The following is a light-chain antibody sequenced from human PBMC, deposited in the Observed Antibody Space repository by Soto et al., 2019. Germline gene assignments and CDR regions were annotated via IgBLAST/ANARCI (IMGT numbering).Light chain of an antibody. CDR1: TSKIGAGYD. CDR3: QSYDSSLSGYV. J-gene: IGLJ2*01. CDR2: GNS. Sequence: QSVLTQPPSVSGAPGQRVTISCTGSTSKIGAGYDVPWYRHFPGTAPKLLIYGNSNRPSGVPDRFSGSKSGTSASLAITGLQAEDEADYYCQSYDSSLSGYVFGGGTKLTVL. V-gene: IGLV1-40*01.